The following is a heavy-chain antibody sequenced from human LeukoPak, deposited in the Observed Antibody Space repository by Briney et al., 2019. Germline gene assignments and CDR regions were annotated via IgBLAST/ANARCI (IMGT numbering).Heavy chain of an antibody. CDR2: INPNSGGT. CDR3: ARGDRGDLGSSGVSI. Sequence: GASVNVSCKASGYTFTGYYMHWVRQAPGQGLEWMGWINPNSGGTNYAQKFQGRVTMTRDTSINTAYMELISLRSDDTAVYYCARGDRGDLGSSGVSIWGQGTKVTVSS. V-gene: IGHV1-2*02. D-gene: IGHD2-2*01. CDR1: GYTFTGYY. J-gene: IGHJ3*02.